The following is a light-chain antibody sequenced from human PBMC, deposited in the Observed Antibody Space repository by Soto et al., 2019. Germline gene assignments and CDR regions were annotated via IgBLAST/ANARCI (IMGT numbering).Light chain of an antibody. CDR1: QDISSY. V-gene: IGKV1-9*01. J-gene: IGKJ1*01. Sequence: IQLTQSPSSLSASVGDRVTITCRASQDISSYLAWYQQRPGKAPKLLIYAASTLQRGVPSRFSCSGSGTDFTLTISSLQPEDFATYYCQQLNSYLWTFGQGTKVDIK. CDR2: AAS. CDR3: QQLNSYLWT.